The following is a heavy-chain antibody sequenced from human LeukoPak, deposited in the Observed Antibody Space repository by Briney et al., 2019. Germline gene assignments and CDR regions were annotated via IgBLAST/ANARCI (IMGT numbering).Heavy chain of an antibody. CDR2: ISSSGSTK. CDR1: GITFSSYS. J-gene: IGHJ4*02. V-gene: IGHV3-48*01. Sequence: GGSLRLSCGASGITFSSYSMNWVRQAPGKGLEWVSYISSSGSTKYYADSVKGRFTISRDNARNSLYLQMNSLRAEDTAVYYCAKYVSPYGSGSYRGYYFDYWGQGTLVTVSS. CDR3: AKYVSPYGSGSYRGYYFDY. D-gene: IGHD3-10*01.